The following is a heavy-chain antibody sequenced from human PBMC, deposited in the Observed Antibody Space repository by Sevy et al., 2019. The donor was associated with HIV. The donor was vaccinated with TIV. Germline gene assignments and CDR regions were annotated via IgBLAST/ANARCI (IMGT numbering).Heavy chain of an antibody. V-gene: IGHV4-31*03. CDR1: GDSVSAGSFLSGVNY. Sequence: SESLSLTCTVSGDSVSAGSFLSGVNYWTWLRQRPGEAPEWLGYIYDSGNAYYNPSLKSRLTISVDTSKNHFTLNLISVTAADTAVYYCARAGALGSGRFDPWGQGILVTVSS. D-gene: IGHD2-15*01. J-gene: IGHJ5*02. CDR3: ARAGALGSGRFDP. CDR2: IYDSGNA.